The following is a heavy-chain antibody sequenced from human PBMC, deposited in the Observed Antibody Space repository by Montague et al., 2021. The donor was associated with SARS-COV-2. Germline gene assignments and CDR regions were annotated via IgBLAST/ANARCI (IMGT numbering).Heavy chain of an antibody. CDR2: IYYSGST. Sequence: SETLSLTCTSPVCSISGYYWSWIRQPPGQGLDWIGYIYYSGSTNYNPSLKSRVTISVDTSRNQFSLKLSSVTAADTAVYYCASQVPDFWSGIDYWGQGTLVTVSA. V-gene: IGHV4-59*01. CDR1: VCSISGYY. D-gene: IGHD3-3*01. J-gene: IGHJ4*02. CDR3: ASQVPDFWSGIDY.